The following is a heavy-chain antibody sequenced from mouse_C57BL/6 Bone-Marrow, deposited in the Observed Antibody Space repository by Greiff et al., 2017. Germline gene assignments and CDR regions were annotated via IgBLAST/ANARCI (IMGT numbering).Heavy chain of an antibody. Sequence: QVQLQQSGPGLVQPSQSLSITCTVSGFSLTSYGVHWVRQSPGKGLEWLGVIWSGGSTDYNAAFISRLSISKDNSKSQVFFTMNSLQADDTAIYYDEYDGGWYFDVWGTGTTVTVSS. CDR1: GFSLTSYG. D-gene: IGHD2-4*01. CDR2: IWSGGST. CDR3: EYDGGWYFDV. V-gene: IGHV2-2*01. J-gene: IGHJ1*03.